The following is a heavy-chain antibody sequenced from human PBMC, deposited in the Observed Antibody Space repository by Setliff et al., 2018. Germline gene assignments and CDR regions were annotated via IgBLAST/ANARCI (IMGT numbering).Heavy chain of an antibody. V-gene: IGHV3-48*03. CDR2: ISYGSTI. CDR3: ARDPTRKFDS. Sequence: PGGSLRLSCAASGFSFSTFEMNWVRQAPGRGLEWVSYISYGSTIFYADSVKGRFTVSRDNAKNSLYLQMNSLRAEDTAIYYCARDPTRKFDSWGQGTLVTVSS. J-gene: IGHJ4*02. CDR1: GFSFSTFE.